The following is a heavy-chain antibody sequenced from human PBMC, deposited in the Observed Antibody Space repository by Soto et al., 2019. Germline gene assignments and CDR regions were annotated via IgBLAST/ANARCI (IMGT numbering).Heavy chain of an antibody. CDR1: GFTFSSYA. J-gene: IGHJ6*03. V-gene: IGHV3-23*01. CDR2: IIGSGGST. CDR3: AKDLSVMIDYYYYYIDG. Sequence: EVQLLESGGGLVQPGGSLRLSCAASGFTFSSYAMSWVRQAPGKGLEWVSAIIGSGGSTYYADSVKGRFTLSRDNSKNTLYRQINSLTAEDTAGYYCAKDLSVMIDYYYYYIDGWGKGTTVTVSS. D-gene: IGHD3-16*01.